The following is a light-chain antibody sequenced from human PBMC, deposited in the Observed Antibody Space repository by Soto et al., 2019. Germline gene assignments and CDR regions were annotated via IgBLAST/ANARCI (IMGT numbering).Light chain of an antibody. CDR2: DGS. CDR3: QVWDALSDHDV. CDR1: NIATKS. Sequence: SYELTHPPSVSVAPGQTARITCEGNNIATKSVHWYQQKPGQAPVLVVYDGSDRPSGIPDRFSGSNSGNTATLTIRRVEAGYEADYYCQVWDALSDHDVFGTGTKLTVL. V-gene: IGLV3-21*02. J-gene: IGLJ1*01.